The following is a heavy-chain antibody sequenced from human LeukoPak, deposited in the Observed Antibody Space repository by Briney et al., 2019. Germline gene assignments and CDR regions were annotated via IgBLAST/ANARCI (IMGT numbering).Heavy chain of an antibody. J-gene: IGHJ5*02. CDR3: ARDGNEYTSSWTEWFDP. Sequence: GESLRLSCAASGFTFSLYSMNWVRQAPGKGLEWVANIKQDGSEKYYVDSVKGRFTISRDNAKNSLYLQMDSLRADDTAVYYCARDGNEYTSSWTEWFDPWGQGTLVTVSS. D-gene: IGHD6-13*01. CDR1: GFTFSLYS. CDR2: IKQDGSEK. V-gene: IGHV3-7*01.